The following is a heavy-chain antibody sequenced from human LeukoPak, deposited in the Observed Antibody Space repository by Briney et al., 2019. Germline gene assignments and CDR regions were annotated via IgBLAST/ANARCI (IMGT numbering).Heavy chain of an antibody. Sequence: QAGGSLRLSCAASGFTFSSYGMHWVRQAPGKGLEWVAVIWYDGSNKYYADSVKGRFTISRDNAKNSLYLQMNSLRAEDTAVYYCARVRMTARFADYWGQGTLVTVSS. D-gene: IGHD5-18*01. CDR1: GFTFSSYG. CDR2: IWYDGSNK. V-gene: IGHV3-33*01. CDR3: ARVRMTARFADY. J-gene: IGHJ4*02.